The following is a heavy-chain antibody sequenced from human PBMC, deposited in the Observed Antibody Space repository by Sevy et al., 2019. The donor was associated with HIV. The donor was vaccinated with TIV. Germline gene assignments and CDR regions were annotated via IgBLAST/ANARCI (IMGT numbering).Heavy chain of an antibody. CDR1: GFSLNSFW. D-gene: IGHD6-13*01. Sequence: GGSLRLSCAASGFSLNSFWMSWVRQAPGKGLEWVANINQDGSVRYYVDSVKGRFSISRDDARNFLYLQMNSLRAEDTAIYYCVRAIAADGSFWGQGTLVTVSS. V-gene: IGHV3-7*01. J-gene: IGHJ4*02. CDR3: VRAIAADGSF. CDR2: INQDGSVR.